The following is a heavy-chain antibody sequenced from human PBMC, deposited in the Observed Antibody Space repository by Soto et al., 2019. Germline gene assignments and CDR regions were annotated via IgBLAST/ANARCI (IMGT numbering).Heavy chain of an antibody. Sequence: SETLSLTCTVSGGSISSGGYYWSWIRQHPGKGLEWIGYIYYSGSTYYNPSLKSRVTISVDTSKNQFSLKLSSVTAADTAVYYCARVFRALYYDFWSGENWFDPWGQGTLVTVSS. J-gene: IGHJ5*02. CDR2: IYYSGST. CDR1: GGSISSGGYY. D-gene: IGHD3-3*01. V-gene: IGHV4-30-4*08. CDR3: ARVFRALYYDFWSGENWFDP.